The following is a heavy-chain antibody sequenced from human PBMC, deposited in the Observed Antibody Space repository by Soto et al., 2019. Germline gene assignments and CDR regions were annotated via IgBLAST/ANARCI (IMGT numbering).Heavy chain of an antibody. Sequence: EVQLFESGGGLVQPGGSLRLSCAASGFTFSSYTMNWVSQAPGKGLEWDSLIGPTGVTTIYADSVKGRFTISSDDSYNTLFLQMTSLRADDTPVYYCAKGLHYNSWYSAHWGQGTLVTVSS. CDR3: AKGLHYNSWYSAH. CDR2: IGPTGVTT. D-gene: IGHD1-26*01. CDR1: GFTFSSYT. V-gene: IGHV3-23*01. J-gene: IGHJ4*02.